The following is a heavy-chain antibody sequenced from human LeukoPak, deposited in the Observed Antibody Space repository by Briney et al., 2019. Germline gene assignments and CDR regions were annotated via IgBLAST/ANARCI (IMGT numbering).Heavy chain of an antibody. J-gene: IGHJ6*02. CDR1: GFTFSSYW. D-gene: IGHD3-16*01. V-gene: IGHV3-7*03. CDR2: IKQNGSEK. Sequence: GGSLRLSCAASGFTFSSYWMSWVRQAPGKGLEWVANIKQNGSEKYYVDSVKGRFTISRDNAKNSLYLQMSNLRAEDTAVYFCARGGGLDVWGQGATVTVSS. CDR3: ARGGGLDV.